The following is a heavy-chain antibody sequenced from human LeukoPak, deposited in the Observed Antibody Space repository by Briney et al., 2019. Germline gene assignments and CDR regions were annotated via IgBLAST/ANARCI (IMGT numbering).Heavy chain of an antibody. CDR2: IYSGGST. D-gene: IGHD3-22*01. CDR3: ARGSDSSGYYYVARDWYFDL. Sequence: GGSLRLSCAASGFTVSSNYMSWVRQAPGKGLEWVSVIYSGGSTYYADSVKGRFTISRDNSKNTLYLQMNSLRAEDTAVYYCARGSDSSGYYYVARDWYFDLWGRGTLVTVSS. V-gene: IGHV3-66*01. CDR1: GFTVSSNY. J-gene: IGHJ2*01.